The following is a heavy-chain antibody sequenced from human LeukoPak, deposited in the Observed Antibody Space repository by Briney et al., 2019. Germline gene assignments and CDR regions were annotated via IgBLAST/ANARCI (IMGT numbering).Heavy chain of an antibody. V-gene: IGHV3-30*02. CDR3: AKGTGWRFDY. CDR1: GFTFSGYG. Sequence: PGGSLRLSCAASGFTFSGYGMHWVRQAPGKGLEWVAFIRYDGSNEYYADSVKGRFTTSRDNSKNTLDLQMNSLRGEDAAMYYCAKGTGWRFDYWGQGTLVTVSS. J-gene: IGHJ4*02. D-gene: IGHD2-8*02. CDR2: IRYDGSNE.